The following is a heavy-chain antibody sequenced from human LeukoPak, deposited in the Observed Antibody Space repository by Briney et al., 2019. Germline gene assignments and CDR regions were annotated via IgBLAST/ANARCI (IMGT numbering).Heavy chain of an antibody. D-gene: IGHD4-17*01. CDR2: MNPNSGNT. V-gene: IGHV1-8*01. Sequence: GSSVKVSCKASGYTFTSYDINWVRQATGQGLEWMGWMNPNSGNTGYAQKFQGRVTMTRNTSISTAYMELSSLRSEDTAVYYCARQAGDDFSNWFDPWGQGTLVTVYS. J-gene: IGHJ5*02. CDR1: GYTFTSYD. CDR3: ARQAGDDFSNWFDP.